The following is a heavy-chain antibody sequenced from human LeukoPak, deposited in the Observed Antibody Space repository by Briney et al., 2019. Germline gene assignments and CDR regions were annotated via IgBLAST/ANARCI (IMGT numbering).Heavy chain of an antibody. V-gene: IGHV1-69*04. CDR2: IIPILGIA. CDR1: GGTFSSYA. D-gene: IGHD3-22*01. Sequence: GSSVKVSCKASGGTFSSYAISWVRQAPGQGLEWMGRIIPILGIANYAQKFQGRVTITADKSTSTAYMELSSLRSEDTAVYYCATYTSQGYDSSGYLGAFDIWGQGTMVTVSS. CDR3: ATYTSQGYDSSGYLGAFDI. J-gene: IGHJ3*02.